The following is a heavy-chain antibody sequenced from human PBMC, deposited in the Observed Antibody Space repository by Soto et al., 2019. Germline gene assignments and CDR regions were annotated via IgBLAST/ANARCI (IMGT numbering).Heavy chain of an antibody. CDR1: GGTFSSYA. D-gene: IGHD4-17*01. J-gene: IGHJ6*02. CDR3: ARDPSSRGPGYGDSDYYSYGMDV. CDR2: IIPIFGTA. Sequence: QVQLVQSGAEVKKPGSSVKVSCKASGGTFSSYAISWVRQAPGQGLEWMGGIIPIFGTANYAQKFQGRVTITADESTSTAYMELSSLRSEDTAVYYCARDPSSRGPGYGDSDYYSYGMDVWGQGTTVTVSS. V-gene: IGHV1-69*01.